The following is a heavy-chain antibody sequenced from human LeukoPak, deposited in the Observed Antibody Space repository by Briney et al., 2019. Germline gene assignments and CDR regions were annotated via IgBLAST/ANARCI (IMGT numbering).Heavy chain of an antibody. CDR3: ATTTTSSYSSGWAR. J-gene: IGHJ4*02. CDR2: ISNDGSNK. V-gene: IGHV3-30-3*01. D-gene: IGHD6-19*01. Sequence: GGSLRLSCAATGFTFSNYTLHWVRQAPGKGLQWVALISNDGSNKYYADSAKGRFTISRDNFKNTLYLQVNSLRVEDTAVYYCATTTTSSYSSGWARWGQGTLVTVSS. CDR1: GFTFSNYT.